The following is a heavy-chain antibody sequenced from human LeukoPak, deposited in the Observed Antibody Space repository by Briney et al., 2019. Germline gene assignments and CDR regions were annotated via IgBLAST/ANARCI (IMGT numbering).Heavy chain of an antibody. D-gene: IGHD3-9*01. CDR3: ARDRALYYDILTGYGDRWVFDY. Sequence: ASVKVSCKASGYTFTNYYIHCMRQAPGQGLEWMGWINPNSGGTNYAQKFQGRVTMTRDTSISTAYMELSRLRSDDTAVYYCARDRALYYDILTGYGDRWVFDYWGQGTLVTVSS. CDR1: GYTFTNYY. J-gene: IGHJ4*02. CDR2: INPNSGGT. V-gene: IGHV1-2*02.